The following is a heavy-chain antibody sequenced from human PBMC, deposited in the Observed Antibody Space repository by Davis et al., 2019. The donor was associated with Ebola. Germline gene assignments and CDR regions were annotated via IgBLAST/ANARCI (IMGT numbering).Heavy chain of an antibody. D-gene: IGHD5-24*01. CDR1: AYTFTSYA. CDR2: INTNTGNP. Sequence: ASAQAFCKASAYTFTSYAMIWVRQAPGQGLEWMGSINTNTGNPTYAQGFTGRFVFLSDTSVSTAYLQISSLKAEDTAIYYCVRDATDGYNWSHWGQGTLVTVSS. J-gene: IGHJ4*02. V-gene: IGHV7-4-1*02. CDR3: VRDATDGYNWSH.